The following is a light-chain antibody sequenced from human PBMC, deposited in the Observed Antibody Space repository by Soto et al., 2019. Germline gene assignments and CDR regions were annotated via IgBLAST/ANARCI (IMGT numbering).Light chain of an antibody. CDR3: QQRSNWPRGT. J-gene: IGKJ2*02. Sequence: EIVLTQSPATLSLSPGERATLSCRASQSVSSYLAWYQQKPGQAPRLLIYDASNRATGIPARFSGSGSGTDITLPISRLEPEDFAVYYCQQRSNWPRGTFGQGTKLEIK. V-gene: IGKV3-11*01. CDR1: QSVSSY. CDR2: DAS.